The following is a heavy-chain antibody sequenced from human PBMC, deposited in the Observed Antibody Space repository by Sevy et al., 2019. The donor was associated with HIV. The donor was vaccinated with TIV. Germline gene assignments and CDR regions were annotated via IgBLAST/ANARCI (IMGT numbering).Heavy chain of an antibody. V-gene: IGHV3-23*01. Sequence: GGSLRLSCAASGFTFSSYAMSWVRQAPGKGLEWVSAISGSGGSTYYADSVKGRFTISRDNSKNTLYLQMNSLRAEDTAVYYCAKEHYDSWSGYSSYSFDYWGQGTLVTVSS. D-gene: IGHD3-3*01. CDR2: ISGSGGST. J-gene: IGHJ4*02. CDR1: GFTFSSYA. CDR3: AKEHYDSWSGYSSYSFDY.